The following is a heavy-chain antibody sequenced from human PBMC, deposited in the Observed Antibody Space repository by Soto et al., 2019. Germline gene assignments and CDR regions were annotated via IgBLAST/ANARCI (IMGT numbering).Heavy chain of an antibody. Sequence: GESLKLSCRGSGYDFNTNWFGWVRQLPGKCLEWVGIMYSGDSDTRYNPSLQGHVTLSADVTVSTAFLQWRSLKTSDTGMYFCARLPRDCNKTSCYYADHWGHGTQVTVSS. CDR1: GYDFNTNW. V-gene: IGHV5-51*01. J-gene: IGHJ4*01. CDR2: MYSGDSDT. D-gene: IGHD2-2*01. CDR3: ARLPRDCNKTSCYYADH.